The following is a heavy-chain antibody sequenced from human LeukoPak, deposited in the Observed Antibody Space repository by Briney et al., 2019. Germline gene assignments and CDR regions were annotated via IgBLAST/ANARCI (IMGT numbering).Heavy chain of an antibody. J-gene: IGHJ4*02. CDR2: IYTCGST. V-gene: IGHV4-4*07. CDR3: ARANLYGDYQTFDY. CDR1: GGSISSYY. Sequence: SETLSLTCTVSGGSISSYYWSWIRQPAGKGLEWIGRIYTCGSTNYNPSLKSRVTMSVDTSKNQFSLKLSSVTAADTAVYYCARANLYGDYQTFDYWGQGTLVTVSS. D-gene: IGHD4-17*01.